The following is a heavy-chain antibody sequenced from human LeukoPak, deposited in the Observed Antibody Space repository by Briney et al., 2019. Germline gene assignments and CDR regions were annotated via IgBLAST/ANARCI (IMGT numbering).Heavy chain of an antibody. CDR1: GFTFNGFT. Sequence: PGVSQRLPHAASGFTFNGFTMIWVRQAPGKGREGGSAIVYNGSSTYYAESVKGRFTISRDTSGNTLYLHMNSMRAEDTAIYYCAKNLEKEGMWDIDYWGQGIQVTVS. CDR3: AKNLEKEGMWDIDY. CDR2: IVYNGSST. D-gene: IGHD3-3*01. V-gene: IGHV3-23*05. J-gene: IGHJ4*02.